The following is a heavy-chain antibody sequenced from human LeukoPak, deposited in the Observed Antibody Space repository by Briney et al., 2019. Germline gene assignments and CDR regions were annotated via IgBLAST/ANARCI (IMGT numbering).Heavy chain of an antibody. V-gene: IGHV1-8*01. CDR1: GYTFTSYD. J-gene: IGHJ6*02. D-gene: IGHD3-3*01. Sequence: GASVKVSCKASGYTFTSYDINWVRQATGQGLEWMGWMNPNSGNTGYAQKFQGRVTMTRNTSISTAYMELSSLRSEDTAVYYCALSYYDFWSGYYYYYGMDVWGQGTTVTVSS. CDR2: MNPNSGNT. CDR3: ALSYYDFWSGYYYYYGMDV.